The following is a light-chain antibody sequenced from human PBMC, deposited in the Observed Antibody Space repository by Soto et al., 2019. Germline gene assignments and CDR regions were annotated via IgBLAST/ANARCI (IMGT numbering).Light chain of an antibody. V-gene: IGKV3-20*01. CDR2: GAS. CDR1: QSVSSSA. J-gene: IGKJ3*01. CDR3: QQYFNWPLTWT. Sequence: EIVLTQSPGTLSLSPGERATLSCRASQSVSSSALAWYQQKPGQAPRLLMYGASSRATGIPDRFSGSGSGTDFSLTISRLEPEDFAFYYCQQYFNWPLTWTFGPGTKVQIK.